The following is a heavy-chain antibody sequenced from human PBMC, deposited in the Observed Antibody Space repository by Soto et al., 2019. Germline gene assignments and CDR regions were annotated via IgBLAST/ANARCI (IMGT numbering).Heavy chain of an antibody. CDR3: AKENGGTRTAFPVYYYYGLDV. CDR1: GFTFSSYV. J-gene: IGHJ6*02. V-gene: IGHV3-23*01. D-gene: IGHD1-7*01. Sequence: PGGSLRLSCAASGFTFSSYVMSWVRQAPGKGLEWVSTIIVSGGSTYYADSVKGRFTISRDNSKNTLYLQMNSLRAEDTALYYCAKENGGTRTAFPVYYYYGLDVWGQGTTVTVSS. CDR2: IIVSGGST.